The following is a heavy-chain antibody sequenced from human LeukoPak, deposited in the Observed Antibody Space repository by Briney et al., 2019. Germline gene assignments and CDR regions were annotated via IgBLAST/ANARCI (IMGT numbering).Heavy chain of an antibody. CDR2: VYYSGTT. J-gene: IGHJ4*02. Sequence: SETLSLTCTVSGGSISSYYWRWIRQPPGKGLEWIGYVYYSGTTNYNPSLKSRVTISVDTSKNQFSLKLSSVTAADTAVYYCARGVYIAAAQYGYWGQGTLVTVSS. CDR1: GGSISSYY. D-gene: IGHD6-13*01. V-gene: IGHV4-59*01. CDR3: ARGVYIAAAQYGY.